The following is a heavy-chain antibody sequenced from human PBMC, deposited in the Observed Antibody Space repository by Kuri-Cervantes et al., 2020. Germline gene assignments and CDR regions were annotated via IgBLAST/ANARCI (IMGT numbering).Heavy chain of an antibody. V-gene: IGHV4-39*07. J-gene: IGHJ4*02. CDR1: GGSISSSTYY. D-gene: IGHD2-15*01. CDR3: ARATESRFCSGGSCYDY. CDR2: IYYSGST. Sequence: SETLSLTCTVSGGSISSSTYYWGWIRQPPGKGLEWIGTIYYSGSTHYNPSLKTRVTISVDMSKNQFSLKLSSVTVADTAVYYCARATESRFCSGGSCYDYWGQGTLVTVSS.